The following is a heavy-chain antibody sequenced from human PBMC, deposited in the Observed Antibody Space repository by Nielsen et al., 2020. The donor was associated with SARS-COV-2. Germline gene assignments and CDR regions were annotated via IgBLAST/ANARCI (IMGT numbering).Heavy chain of an antibody. CDR2: ISSSGSTI. D-gene: IGHD2-15*01. Sequence: WLRQPPGKGLEWVSYISSSGSTIYYADSVKGRFTISRDNAKNSLYLQMNSLRAEDTAVYYCARDSFPHTLRGGPYYYGMDVWGQGTTVTVSS. J-gene: IGHJ6*02. V-gene: IGHV3-11*01. CDR3: ARDSFPHTLRGGPYYYGMDV.